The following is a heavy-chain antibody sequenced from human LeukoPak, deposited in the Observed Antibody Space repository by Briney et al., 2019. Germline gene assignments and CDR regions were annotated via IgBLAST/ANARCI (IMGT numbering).Heavy chain of an antibody. CDR2: INHSGST. D-gene: IGHD2-2*01. J-gene: IGHJ5*02. Sequence: SETLSLTCAVYGGSFSGYYWSWIRQPPGKGLEWIGEINHSGSTNYNPSLKSRVTISVDTSKNQFSLKLSSVTAADTAVYYCARVVPAAIRNWFDPWGQGTLVTVSS. CDR3: ARVVPAAIRNWFDP. V-gene: IGHV4-34*01. CDR1: GGSFSGYY.